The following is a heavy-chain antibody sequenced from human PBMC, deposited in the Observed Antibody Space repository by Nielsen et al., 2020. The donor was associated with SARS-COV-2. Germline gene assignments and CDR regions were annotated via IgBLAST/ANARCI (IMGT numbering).Heavy chain of an antibody. CDR2: ISSSGSA. D-gene: IGHD1-26*01. Sequence: GSLRLSCSVSGASISGYYWSWIRQPPGKGLEWIGHISSSGSANYNPSLKSRVAMSLDTSKNQFSLKLSSVTAADTAVYYCARTSGSYNTYYFDYWGQGTLVTVSS. V-gene: IGHV4-59*01. J-gene: IGHJ4*02. CDR3: ARTSGSYNTYYFDY. CDR1: GASISGYY.